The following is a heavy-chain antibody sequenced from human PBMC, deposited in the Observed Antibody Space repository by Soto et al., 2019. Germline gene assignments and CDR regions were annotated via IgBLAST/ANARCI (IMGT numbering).Heavy chain of an antibody. CDR2: INPNSGGT. V-gene: IGHV1-2*04. J-gene: IGHJ6*02. D-gene: IGHD1-26*01. CDR3: ARVRVGARDYYYYGMDV. CDR1: GYTFTGYY. Sequence: ASVKVSCKASGYTFTGYYMHWVRQAPGQGLEWMGWINPNSGGTNYAQKIQGWVTMTRDTSISTAYMELSRLRSDDTAVYYCARVRVGARDYYYYGMDVWGQGTTVTVSS.